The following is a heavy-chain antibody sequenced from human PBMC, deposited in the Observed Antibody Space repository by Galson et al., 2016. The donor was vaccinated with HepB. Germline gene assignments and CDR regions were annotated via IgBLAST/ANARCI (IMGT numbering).Heavy chain of an antibody. CDR2: TFYRSNWQN. CDR1: GDSVSSNSAG. V-gene: IGHV6-1*01. D-gene: IGHD3-3*01. Sequence: AISGDSVSSNSAGWNWIRQSPSRGLEWLGRTFYRSNWQNHYAESVKGRITINPDTSKNQFSLQLSSVTPEDTAVYYCARSYLPGRGFGWWGQGTLVTVSS. CDR3: ARSYLPGRGFGW. J-gene: IGHJ4*02.